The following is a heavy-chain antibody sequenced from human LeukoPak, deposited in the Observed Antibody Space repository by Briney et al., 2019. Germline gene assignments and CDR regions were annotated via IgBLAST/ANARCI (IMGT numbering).Heavy chain of an antibody. J-gene: IGHJ6*02. CDR1: GGSFSGYY. CDR2: INHSGST. Sequence: SETLSLICAVYGGSFSGYYWSWIRQPPGKGLEWIGEINHSGSTNYNPSLKSRVTISVDTSKNQFSLKLSSVTAADTAVYYCARHDYYYYYGMDVWGQGTTVTVSS. CDR3: ARHDYYYYYGMDV. V-gene: IGHV4-34*01.